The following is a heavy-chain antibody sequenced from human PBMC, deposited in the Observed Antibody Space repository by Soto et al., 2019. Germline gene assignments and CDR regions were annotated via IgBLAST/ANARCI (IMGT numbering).Heavy chain of an antibody. CDR1: GYSFTSYW. CDR2: IDPSDSYT. V-gene: IGHV5-10-1*01. CDR3: ARQGKTPDYYYGMDV. J-gene: IGHJ6*02. Sequence: PGESLKISCKGSGYSFTSYWISWVRQMPGKGLEWMGRIDPSDSYTNYSPSFQGHVTISADKSISTAYLQWSSLKASDTAMYYCARQGKTPDYYYGMDVWGQGTTVTVSS.